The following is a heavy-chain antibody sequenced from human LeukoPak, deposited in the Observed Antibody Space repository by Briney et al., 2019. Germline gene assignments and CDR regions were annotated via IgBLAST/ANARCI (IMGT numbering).Heavy chain of an antibody. CDR1: GYTFTTYG. J-gene: IGHJ6*02. D-gene: IGHD1-14*01. CDR3: ARKGEPKSSNLYYYYGMDV. Sequence: ASVKVSCEASGYTFTTYGISWVRQAPEQGLEWMGWISAYNGNTNYAQKLQGRVTLTTDTSTSTAYMELRSLRSDDTAVYYCARKGEPKSSNLYYYYGMDVWGQGTTVTVSS. CDR2: ISAYNGNT. V-gene: IGHV1-18*01.